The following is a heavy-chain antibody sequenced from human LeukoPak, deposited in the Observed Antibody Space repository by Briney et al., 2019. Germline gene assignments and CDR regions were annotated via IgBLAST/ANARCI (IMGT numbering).Heavy chain of an antibody. CDR2: IYYSGST. Sequence: SETLSLTCTVSGGSISSYYWSWIRQPPGQGLEWIGYIYYSGSTNYNPSLKSRVTISVDTSKNQFSLKLSSVTAADTAVYYCARDLGGSPDAFDIWGQGTMVTVSA. CDR1: GGSISSYY. CDR3: ARDLGGSPDAFDI. D-gene: IGHD2-15*01. J-gene: IGHJ3*02. V-gene: IGHV4-59*01.